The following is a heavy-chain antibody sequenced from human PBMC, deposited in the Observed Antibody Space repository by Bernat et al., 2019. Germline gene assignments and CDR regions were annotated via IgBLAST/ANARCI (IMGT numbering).Heavy chain of an antibody. J-gene: IGHJ3*02. V-gene: IGHV3-7*04. CDR2: IKEDESEK. CDR3: ARPLGWRDAFDI. D-gene: IGHD4-23*01. Sequence: EVQLVESGGDLVQPGGSLRLSCAASGFAFSRYWMSWVRQAPGKGLEWVANIKEDESEKYYVDSVKGRFTISRDNAKNSLYLQMNSLRAEDTAVYYCARPLGWRDAFDIWGQGTVVTVSS. CDR1: GFAFSRYW.